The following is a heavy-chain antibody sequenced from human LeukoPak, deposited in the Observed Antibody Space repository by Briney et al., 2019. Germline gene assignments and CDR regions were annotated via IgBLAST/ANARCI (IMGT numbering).Heavy chain of an antibody. CDR1: GIIFSSYA. CDR2: IKQDGSEK. Sequence: GGSLRLSCAASGIIFSSYAMSWVRQAPGKGLEWVANIKQDGSEKYYVDSVKGRFTISRDNAKNSLYLQMNSLRAEDTAVYYCAREATNSYTAMVLYWGQGTLVTVSS. D-gene: IGHD5-18*01. CDR3: AREATNSYTAMVLY. V-gene: IGHV3-7*01. J-gene: IGHJ4*02.